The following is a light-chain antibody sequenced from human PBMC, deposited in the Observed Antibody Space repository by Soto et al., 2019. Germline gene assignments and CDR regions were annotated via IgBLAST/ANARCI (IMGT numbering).Light chain of an antibody. Sequence: QSVLTQPASVSGSPGQSITISCTGTTTDVGSNSLVSWYRQPPGKAPKLMIYEGDKRPSGISNRFSGSKSGNTASLTISGLQADDEADYYCSAFVGTNLVFGGGTQLTVL. CDR3: SAFVGTNLV. CDR2: EGD. V-gene: IGLV2-23*01. J-gene: IGLJ3*02. CDR1: TTDVGSNSL.